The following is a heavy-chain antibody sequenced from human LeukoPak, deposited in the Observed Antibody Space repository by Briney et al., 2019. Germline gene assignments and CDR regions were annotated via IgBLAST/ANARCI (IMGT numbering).Heavy chain of an antibody. V-gene: IGHV3-30*04. Sequence: GSLRLSCAAPGFTFSSYAMHWVRQAPGKGLEWGAGISYDGSNKYFADSVKGRFTISRDNSKNTLYLQMNSLRAEDTAVYYCARDQTMIVGATTAFDIWGQGTMVTVSS. J-gene: IGHJ3*02. CDR2: ISYDGSNK. D-gene: IGHD1-26*01. CDR1: GFTFSSYA. CDR3: ARDQTMIVGATTAFDI.